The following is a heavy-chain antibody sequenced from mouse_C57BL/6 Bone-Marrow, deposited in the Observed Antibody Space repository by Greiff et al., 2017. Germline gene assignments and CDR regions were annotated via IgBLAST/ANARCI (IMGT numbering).Heavy chain of an antibody. Sequence: EVQLVESGGGLVQPGGSLKLSCAASGFTFSDYYMYWVRQTPEKRLEWVAYISNGGGSTYYPDTVKGRFTISRDNAKNTLYLQMSRLKSEDTAMYYCARENYYGSSYAWYFDVWGTGTTVTVSS. CDR1: GFTFSDYY. V-gene: IGHV5-12*01. CDR2: ISNGGGST. J-gene: IGHJ1*03. CDR3: ARENYYGSSYAWYFDV. D-gene: IGHD1-1*01.